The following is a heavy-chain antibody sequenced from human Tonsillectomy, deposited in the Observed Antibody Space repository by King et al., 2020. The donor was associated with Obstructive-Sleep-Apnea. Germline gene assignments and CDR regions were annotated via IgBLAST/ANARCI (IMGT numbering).Heavy chain of an antibody. CDR1: GFTFSSYA. J-gene: IGHJ4*02. Sequence: VQLVESGGGVVQPGRSLSLSYAASGFTFSSYAMHWVRQAPGKGLEWVAVISYDGNNKYYADSVKGRFTISRDNSKNTLFLQMNSLRAEDTAVYYCATDSGYNIIGVATKEGFLDYWGQGTLVTVSS. CDR2: ISYDGNNK. D-gene: IGHD5-12*01. CDR3: ATDSGYNIIGVATKEGFLDY. V-gene: IGHV3-30*04.